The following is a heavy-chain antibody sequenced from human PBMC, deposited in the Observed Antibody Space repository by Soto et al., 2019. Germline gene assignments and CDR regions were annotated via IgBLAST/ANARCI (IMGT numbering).Heavy chain of an antibody. Sequence: QVQLVESGGGVVQPGTSLRLSCGASGFSFSSYAMNWVRQAPGKGLEWVAVISHDGSNTYYGDSVMGRFTISRDNSENTLFLQMNSPRAEDTAVYYCAKPYYGAGSYYPDAFDVWGQGTSVTVSS. D-gene: IGHD3-10*01. J-gene: IGHJ3*01. CDR3: AKPYYGAGSYYPDAFDV. V-gene: IGHV3-30*18. CDR1: GFSFSSYA. CDR2: ISHDGSNT.